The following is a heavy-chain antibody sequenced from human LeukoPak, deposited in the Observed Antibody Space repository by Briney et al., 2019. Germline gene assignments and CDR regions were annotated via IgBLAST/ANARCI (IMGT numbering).Heavy chain of an antibody. CDR3: ARGPGGGYDWLGY. CDR1: GYTFTGYY. V-gene: IGHV1-2*02. CDR2: INPNSGDT. J-gene: IGHJ4*02. D-gene: IGHD5-12*01. Sequence: ASVKVSCKASGYTFTGYYMHWVRQAPGQGLEWMGWINPNSGDTHYAQKFQGRVTMTRDTSISTGYMEVSRLRSDDTAVFFCARGPGGGYDWLGYWGQGTLVTVSS.